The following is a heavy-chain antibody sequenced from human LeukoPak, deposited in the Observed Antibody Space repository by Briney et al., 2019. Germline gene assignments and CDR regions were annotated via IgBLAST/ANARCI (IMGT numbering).Heavy chain of an antibody. CDR3: ARAMTTVTTYYY. CDR2: ISSSSSYI. Sequence: PGGSLRLSCAASGFTFSSYSTNWVRQAPGKGLEWVSSISSSSSYIYYADSVKGRFTISRDNAKNSLYLQMNSLRAEDTAVYYCARAMTTVTTYYYWGQGTLVTVSS. CDR1: GFTFSSYS. J-gene: IGHJ4*02. V-gene: IGHV3-21*01. D-gene: IGHD4-17*01.